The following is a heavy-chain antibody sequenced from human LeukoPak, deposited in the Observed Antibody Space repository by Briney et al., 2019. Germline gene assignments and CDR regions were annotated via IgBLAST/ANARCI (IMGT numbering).Heavy chain of an antibody. V-gene: IGHV3-7*04. CDR2: IHQDGNEK. CDR1: GFTFSTYW. CDR3: ARGDKFSGDY. Sequence: PGGSLRLSXAASGFTFSTYWMSWVRQAPGKGLEWVANIHQDGNEKYYVDSVKGRFTISRDNAKNSLYLQMNSLRAEDTAVYYRARGDKFSGDYWGQGTLVTVSS. J-gene: IGHJ4*02. D-gene: IGHD2-15*01.